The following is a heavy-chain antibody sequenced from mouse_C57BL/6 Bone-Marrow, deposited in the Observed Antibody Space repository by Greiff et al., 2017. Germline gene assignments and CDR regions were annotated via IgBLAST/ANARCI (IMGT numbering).Heavy chain of an antibody. CDR2: ISSGSSTI. D-gene: IGHD1-1*01. V-gene: IGHV5-17*01. J-gene: IGHJ2*01. Sequence: DVKLVESGGGLVKPGGSLKLSCAASGFTFSDYGMHWVRQAPEKGLEWVAYISSGSSTIYYADTVTGRFTISRDNAMKTLFLQMTSLRSEDTAMDYCAKDYGSSFDYWGQGTTLTVSS. CDR3: AKDYGSSFDY. CDR1: GFTFSDYG.